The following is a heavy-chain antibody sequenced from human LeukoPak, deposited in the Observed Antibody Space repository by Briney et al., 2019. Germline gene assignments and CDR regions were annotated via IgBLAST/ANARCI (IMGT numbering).Heavy chain of an antibody. D-gene: IGHD6-19*01. CDR1: GYTFTSYD. V-gene: IGHV1-8*01. Sequence: ASVKVSCKASGYTFTSYDINWVRQATGQGLEWMGWMNPNSGNTGYAQKFQGRVTMTRNTSISTAYMELSSLRSEDTAVYYCARGASGWYYFDCWGQGTLVTVSS. CDR2: MNPNSGNT. CDR3: ARGASGWYYFDC. J-gene: IGHJ4*02.